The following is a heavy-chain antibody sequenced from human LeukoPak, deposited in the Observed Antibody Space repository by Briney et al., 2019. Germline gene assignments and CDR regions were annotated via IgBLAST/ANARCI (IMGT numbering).Heavy chain of an antibody. CDR3: ARVPRSYYYYYYKDV. Sequence: SETLSLTCNVSGGSISGYHWSWIRQPPGKGLEWLGYIYYSGSSNYNPSLKSRVTMSADTSKNQFSLKLSSVTAADTAVYYCARVPRSYYYYYYKDVWGKGTTVTVSS. V-gene: IGHV4-59*01. CDR1: GGSISGYH. J-gene: IGHJ6*03. CDR2: IYYSGSS.